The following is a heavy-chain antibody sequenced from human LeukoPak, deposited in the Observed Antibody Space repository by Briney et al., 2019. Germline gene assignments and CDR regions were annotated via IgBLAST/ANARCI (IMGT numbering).Heavy chain of an antibody. V-gene: IGHV4-30-2*03. Sequence: SETLSLTCAVSGGSISSGGYSWSWIRQPPGKGLEWIGRIYYSESTYYNPSLKSRVTISVDTSKNQFSLKLSSVTAADTAVYYCARALPDIVVVVAATRNWFDPWGQGTLVTVS. CDR3: ARALPDIVVVVAATRNWFDP. CDR2: IYYSEST. J-gene: IGHJ5*02. CDR1: GGSISSGGYS. D-gene: IGHD2-15*01.